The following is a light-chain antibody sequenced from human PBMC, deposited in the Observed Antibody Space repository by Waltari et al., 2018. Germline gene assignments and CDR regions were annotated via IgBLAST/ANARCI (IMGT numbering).Light chain of an antibody. Sequence: DIQMTQSPSSLSASVGDRVTITCRASRAITNYVNWYQQRPGLAPKLLIYAASTLQGGVPTRFSGSGSGTDFTLTISSLQIEDFATYYCQQLNSYPVTFGGGTKVEIK. CDR1: RAITNY. CDR3: QQLNSYPVT. V-gene: IGKV1-39*01. CDR2: AAS. J-gene: IGKJ4*01.